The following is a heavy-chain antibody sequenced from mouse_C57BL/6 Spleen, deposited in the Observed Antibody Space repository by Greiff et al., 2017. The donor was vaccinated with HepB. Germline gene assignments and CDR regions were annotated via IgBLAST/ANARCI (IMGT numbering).Heavy chain of an antibody. V-gene: IGHV1-82*01. J-gene: IGHJ2*01. CDR3: ARDSSGKAFDY. CDR2: IYPGDGDT. CDR1: GYAFSSSW. D-gene: IGHD3-2*02. Sequence: VQLQESGPELVKPGASVKISCKASGYAFSSSWMNWVKQRPGKGLEWIGRIYPGDGDTNYNGKFKGKATLTADKSSSTAYMQLSSLTSEDSAVYFCARDSSGKAFDYWGQGTTLTVSS.